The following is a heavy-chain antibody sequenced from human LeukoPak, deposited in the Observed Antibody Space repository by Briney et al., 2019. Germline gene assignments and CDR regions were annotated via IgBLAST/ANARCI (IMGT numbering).Heavy chain of an antibody. CDR3: ARDLTLYGMDV. CDR1: GGSISSGDYY. Sequence: SETLSLTCTVSGGSISSGDYYWSWIRQPPGKGLEWIGYIYYSGSTYYNTSLKSRVTISVDTSKNQFSLKLSSVTAADTAVYYCARDLTLYGMDVWGQGTTVTVSS. V-gene: IGHV4-30-4*01. CDR2: IYYSGST. J-gene: IGHJ6*02.